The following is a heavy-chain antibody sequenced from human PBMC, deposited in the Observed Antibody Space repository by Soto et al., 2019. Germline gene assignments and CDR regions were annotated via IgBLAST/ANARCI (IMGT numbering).Heavy chain of an antibody. D-gene: IGHD3-9*01. V-gene: IGHV4-31*03. CDR2: IYYSGST. CDR3: ARDPLAFDDLWGVLDV. CDR1: GGSISSGDYY. Sequence: SETLSLTCTVSGGSISSGDYYWSWIRQHPGKGLEWIGYIYYSGSTYYNPSLKSRVTISVDTSKNQFSLKLRTVTAADTAVYYCARDPLAFDDLWGVLDVWGQGTTVTVSA. J-gene: IGHJ6*01.